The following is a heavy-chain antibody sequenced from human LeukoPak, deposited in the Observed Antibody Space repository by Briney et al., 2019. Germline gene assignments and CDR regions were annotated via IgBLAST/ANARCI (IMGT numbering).Heavy chain of an antibody. V-gene: IGHV6-1*01. D-gene: IGHD6-19*01. J-gene: IGHJ4*02. CDR2: TYYRSKWYN. CDR3: ARAGWLVRGGDFDY. CDR1: GDSVSSNSAA. Sequence: SQTLSLTCAIFGDSVSSNSAAWNWIRQSPSRGLEWLGRTYYRSKWYNDYAVSVKSRITINPDTSKNQFSLQLNSVTPEDTAVYYCARAGWLVRGGDFDYWGQGTLVTVSS.